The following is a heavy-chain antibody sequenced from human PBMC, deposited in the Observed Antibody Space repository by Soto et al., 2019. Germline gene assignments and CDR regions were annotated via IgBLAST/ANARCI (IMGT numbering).Heavy chain of an antibody. CDR2: ILYDGSNQ. CDR3: AKTIHTYYYHGVDV. Sequence: HPGGSLRLSCAASGFTFSSYGMHWVRQAPGKGLEWVAVILYDGSNQYYADSVKGRFTISRDNSKNTLYLQMNSLRAEDTAVYYCAKTIHTYYYHGVDVWGQGTTVTVSS. J-gene: IGHJ6*02. CDR1: GFTFSSYG. V-gene: IGHV3-30*18. D-gene: IGHD3-10*01.